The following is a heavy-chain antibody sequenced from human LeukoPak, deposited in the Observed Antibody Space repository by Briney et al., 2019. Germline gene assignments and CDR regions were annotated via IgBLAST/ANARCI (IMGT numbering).Heavy chain of an antibody. CDR3: ARGGSIAARPIDY. D-gene: IGHD6-6*01. Sequence: GGSLRLSCAASGFTFSSYAMHWVRQAPGKGLEYVSAISSNGGSTYYANSVKGRFTTSRDNSKNTLFLQMGSLRAEDMAVYYCARGGSIAARPIDYWGQGTLVTVSS. J-gene: IGHJ4*02. CDR1: GFTFSSYA. V-gene: IGHV3-64*01. CDR2: ISSNGGST.